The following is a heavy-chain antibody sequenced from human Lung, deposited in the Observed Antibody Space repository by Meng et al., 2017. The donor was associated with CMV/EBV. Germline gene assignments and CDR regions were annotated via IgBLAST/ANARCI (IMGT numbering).Heavy chain of an antibody. CDR1: GFSCTSYY. CDR2: INPNAGNT. Sequence: CKPPGFSCTSYYLHWVRQAPGQGLDYVGMINPNAGNTNYAQMFQGRVTMTRDTSTSTVYMELSSLRSEDTAVYYCARELHGTHYFDYWGQGTLVTVSS. CDR3: ARELHGTHYFDY. J-gene: IGHJ4*02. V-gene: IGHV1-46*01. D-gene: IGHD4-11*01.